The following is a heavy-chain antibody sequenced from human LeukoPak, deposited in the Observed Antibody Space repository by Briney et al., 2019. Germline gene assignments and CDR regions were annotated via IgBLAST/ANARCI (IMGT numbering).Heavy chain of an antibody. V-gene: IGHV4-31*03. Sequence: SQTLSLTCTVSGDSMSSGGYYWSWIRQHLGKGLEWIGYIFSTGNTYYNPSLKSRLTISVDTSKNRFSLQLSFVTAADTAVYYCARTRLRGDPFDDWGQGTLVTVSS. CDR1: GDSMSSGGYY. CDR2: IFSTGNT. CDR3: ARTRLRGDPFDD. D-gene: IGHD2-21*02. J-gene: IGHJ4*02.